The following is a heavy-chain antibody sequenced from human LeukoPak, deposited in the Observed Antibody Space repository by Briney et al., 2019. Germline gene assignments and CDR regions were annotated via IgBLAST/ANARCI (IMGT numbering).Heavy chain of an antibody. Sequence: SETLSLTCAVYGGSFSGYYWSWIRQPPGKGLEWIGKINHSGSTNYNPSLKSRVTISVDTSKNQFSLKLSSVTAADTAVYYCATSQNYGPSSYGMDVWGQGTTVTVSS. CDR2: INHSGST. V-gene: IGHV4-34*01. J-gene: IGHJ6*02. CDR1: GGSFSGYY. CDR3: ATSQNYGPSSYGMDV. D-gene: IGHD4-17*01.